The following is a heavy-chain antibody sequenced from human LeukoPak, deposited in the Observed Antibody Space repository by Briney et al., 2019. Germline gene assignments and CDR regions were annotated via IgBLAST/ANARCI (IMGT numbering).Heavy chain of an antibody. CDR2: IYTSGST. CDR1: GGSISSYY. Sequence: SETLSLTCTVSGGSISSYYWSWIRQPAGKGLEWIGRIYTSGSTNYNPSLKSRVTIPVDTSENQFSLKLSSVTAAVTAVYYCAREAVAGTFDYWGQGTLVTVSS. D-gene: IGHD6-19*01. J-gene: IGHJ4*02. CDR3: AREAVAGTFDY. V-gene: IGHV4-4*07.